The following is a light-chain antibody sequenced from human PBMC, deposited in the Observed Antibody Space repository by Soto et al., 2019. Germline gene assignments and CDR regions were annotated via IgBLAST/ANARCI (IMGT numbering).Light chain of an antibody. CDR3: QRYDRY. CDR1: QNINNW. J-gene: IGKJ2*01. Sequence: DTQMTQAPSTLSASVGDTVTITCRARQNINNWLAWYQQKPEKVPKLLIYDAYTLEDGVPSRFSGSRSGTEFTLTINSLQPDDFATCYCQRYDRYFVQGTKLEIK. V-gene: IGKV1-5*01. CDR2: DAY.